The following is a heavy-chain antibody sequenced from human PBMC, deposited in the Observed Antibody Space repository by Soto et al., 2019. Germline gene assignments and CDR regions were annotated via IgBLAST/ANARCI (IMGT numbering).Heavy chain of an antibody. V-gene: IGHV5-51*01. CDR3: ARHTSSSDSYYYYGMDV. CDR1: GYSFTSYW. CDR2: IYPGDSDT. Sequence: GESLKISCKGSGYSFTSYWIGWVRQMPGKGLEWMGIIYPGDSDTRYSPSFQGRVTISADKSISTAYLQWSSLKASDTAMYYCARHTSSSDSYYYYGMDVWGQGTTVTVSS. D-gene: IGHD6-6*01. J-gene: IGHJ6*02.